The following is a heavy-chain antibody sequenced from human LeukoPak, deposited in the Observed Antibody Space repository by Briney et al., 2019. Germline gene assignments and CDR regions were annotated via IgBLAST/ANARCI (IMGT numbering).Heavy chain of an antibody. D-gene: IGHD2-2*01. CDR2: IYPGDSDT. CDR1: RYSFTSYW. J-gene: IGHJ4*02. Sequence: GESLKISCKGSRYSFTSYWIGWVRQMPGKGLEWMGIIYPGDSDTRYSPSFQGQVTISADKSISTAYLQWSSLKASDTAMYYCARRPRGYCSSTSCYHFDYWGQGTLVTVSS. V-gene: IGHV5-51*01. CDR3: ARRPRGYCSSTSCYHFDY.